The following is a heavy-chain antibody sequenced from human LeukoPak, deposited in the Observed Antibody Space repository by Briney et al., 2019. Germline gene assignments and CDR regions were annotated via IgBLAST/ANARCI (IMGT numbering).Heavy chain of an antibody. CDR1: GFTFSNSG. Sequence: GGSLRLSCAASGFTFSNSGMHWVRQAPGKGLEWVAFIRSDGSNKYYAASVKGRFTISRDDSKNTLHLQMNSLRAEDAAIYYCARGGSGWDFDFWGQGTLVTVSS. D-gene: IGHD6-25*01. CDR3: ARGGSGWDFDF. CDR2: IRSDGSNK. V-gene: IGHV3-30*02. J-gene: IGHJ4*02.